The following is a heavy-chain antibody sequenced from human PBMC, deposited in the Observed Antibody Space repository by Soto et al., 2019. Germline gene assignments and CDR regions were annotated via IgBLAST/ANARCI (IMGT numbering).Heavy chain of an antibody. CDR2: IDPSDSYT. D-gene: IGHD2-2*01. J-gene: IGHJ6*02. Sequence: PGESLKIPCKGSGYSFTSYWISWVRQMPGKGLEWMGRIDPSDSYTNYSPSFQGHVTISADKSISTAYLQWSSLKASDTAMYYCTLVPAYGMDVWGQGTTVTVSS. V-gene: IGHV5-10-1*01. CDR3: TLVPAYGMDV. CDR1: GYSFTSYW.